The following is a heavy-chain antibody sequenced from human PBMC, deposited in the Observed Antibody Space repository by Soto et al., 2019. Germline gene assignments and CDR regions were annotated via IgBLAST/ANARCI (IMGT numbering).Heavy chain of an antibody. Sequence: QVQLVQSGAEVKKPGSSVKVSCKASGVTFSSYAISWVRQAPGQGLEWMGGISPIFGTANYAQKFQGGVTITADDSTSADYTELSRRNSQDTAVYYGEGGATYGGNPWGQGTLVTVSS. J-gene: IGHJ5*02. CDR2: ISPIFGTA. CDR1: GVTFSSYA. D-gene: IGHD2-15*01. V-gene: IGHV1-69*12. CDR3: EGGATYGGNP.